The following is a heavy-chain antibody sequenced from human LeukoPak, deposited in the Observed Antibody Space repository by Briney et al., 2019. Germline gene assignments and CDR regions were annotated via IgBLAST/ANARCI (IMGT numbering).Heavy chain of an antibody. CDR2: IWYDGSNK. Sequence: PGGSLRLSCAASGFSFSSYGMHWVRQAPGKGLEWVADIWYDGSNKYYADSVKGRFTISRDNSKNTLYLQMNSLRAEDTAVYYCAREIRIAAAGRSFDPWGQGTLVTVSS. V-gene: IGHV3-33*01. CDR3: AREIRIAAAGRSFDP. J-gene: IGHJ5*02. CDR1: GFSFSSYG. D-gene: IGHD6-13*01.